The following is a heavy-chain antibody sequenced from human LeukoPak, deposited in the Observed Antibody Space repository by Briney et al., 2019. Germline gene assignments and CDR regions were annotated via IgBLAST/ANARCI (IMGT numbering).Heavy chain of an antibody. Sequence: GGSLRLSCAVSGFTVSTNFMNWVRQAPGEGLEWVSVIYSGGGTYYADSVKGRFTVSRDTSKNMLYLQMSSLRVEDTAVYYCAREPAARGYWGQGTLVTVSS. CDR2: IYSGGGT. CDR3: AREPAARGY. J-gene: IGHJ4*02. V-gene: IGHV3-66*01. CDR1: GFTVSTNF. D-gene: IGHD2-2*01.